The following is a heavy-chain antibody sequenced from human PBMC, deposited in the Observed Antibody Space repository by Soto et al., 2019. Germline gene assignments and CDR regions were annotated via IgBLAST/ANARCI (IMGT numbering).Heavy chain of an antibody. Sequence: GGSLRLSCAASGFTFSNAWMSWVRQAPGKGLEWVGRIKSKTDGGTTDYAAPVKGRFTISRDDSKNTLYLQMNSLKTEDTAVYYCTTPYYYDSSGYYPLDYWGQGTLVTVSS. CDR3: TTPYYYDSSGYYPLDY. V-gene: IGHV3-15*01. CDR2: IKSKTDGGTT. CDR1: GFTFSNAW. J-gene: IGHJ4*02. D-gene: IGHD3-22*01.